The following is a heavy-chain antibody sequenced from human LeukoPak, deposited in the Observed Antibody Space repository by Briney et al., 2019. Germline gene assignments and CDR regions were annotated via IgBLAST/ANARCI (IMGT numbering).Heavy chain of an antibody. CDR2: ISDSGGST. V-gene: IGHV3-23*01. CDR1: GFTFTNYA. Sequence: PGGSLRLSCAASGFTFTNYAMSWVRQAPGQGLEWVSSISDSGGSTYYADSVKGRFTISRDNSKNTLYLQMNSLRAEDTAVYYCAKDREAIFGVRLYYYYYGMDVWGQGTTVTVSS. CDR3: AKDREAIFGVRLYYYYYGMDV. D-gene: IGHD3-3*01. J-gene: IGHJ6*02.